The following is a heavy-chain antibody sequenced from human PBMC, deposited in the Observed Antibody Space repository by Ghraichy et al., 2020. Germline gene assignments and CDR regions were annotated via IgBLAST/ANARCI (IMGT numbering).Heavy chain of an antibody. CDR3: ARDLIAVAGSYYYGMDV. CDR1: GDSVSSNSAA. J-gene: IGHJ6*02. D-gene: IGHD6-19*01. CDR2: TYYRSKWYN. V-gene: IGHV6-1*01. Sequence: SQTLSLTCAISGDSVSSNSAAWNWIRQSPSRGLEWLGRTYYRSKWYNDYAVSVKSRITINPDTSKNQFSLQLNSVTPEDTAVYYCARDLIAVAGSYYYGMDVWGQGTTVTVSS.